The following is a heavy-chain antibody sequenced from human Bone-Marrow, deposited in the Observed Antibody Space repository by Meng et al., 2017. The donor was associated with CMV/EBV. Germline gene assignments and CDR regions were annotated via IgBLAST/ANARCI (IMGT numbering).Heavy chain of an antibody. D-gene: IGHD5-12*01. CDR1: GYTFTGYY. V-gene: IGHV1-2*02. Sequence: ASVKVSCKASGYTFTGYYMHWVRQAPGQGLEWMGWINPNLGSTKYAQMFQGRVTLTRDASISTAYMQLTSLTSDDTAVYYCARGGVGLVATFPNWGQGTLVTVSS. CDR2: INPNLGST. CDR3: ARGGVGLVATFPN. J-gene: IGHJ4*02.